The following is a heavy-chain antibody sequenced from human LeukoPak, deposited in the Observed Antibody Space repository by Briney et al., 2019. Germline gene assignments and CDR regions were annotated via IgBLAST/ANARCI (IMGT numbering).Heavy chain of an antibody. CDR2: IWYDGSNK. D-gene: IGHD3-3*01. CDR1: GFTFSSYG. V-gene: IGHV3-33*01. Sequence: QPGRSLRLSCAASGFTFSSYGMHWVRQAPGKGLEWVAVIWYDGSNKYYADSVKGRFTISRDNSKNTLYLQMNSLRAEDTAVYYCARDINPHGDFWSGYCTDYYYYGMDVWGQGTTVTVSS. J-gene: IGHJ6*02. CDR3: ARDINPHGDFWSGYCTDYYYYGMDV.